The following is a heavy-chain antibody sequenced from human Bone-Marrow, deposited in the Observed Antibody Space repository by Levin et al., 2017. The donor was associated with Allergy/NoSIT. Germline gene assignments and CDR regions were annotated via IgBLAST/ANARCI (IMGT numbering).Heavy chain of an antibody. Sequence: TGGSLRLSCAASGFTFSSYAMSWVRQAPGRGLEWVSAISGSGDSTYYADSVKGRFTISRDNSKNTLYLQMNDLRAEDTAIYYCAKDILVSKTGERFDYWGQGTLVTVSS. CDR3: AKDILVSKTGERFDY. D-gene: IGHD5/OR15-5a*01. J-gene: IGHJ4*02. CDR2: ISGSGDST. V-gene: IGHV3-23*01. CDR1: GFTFSSYA.